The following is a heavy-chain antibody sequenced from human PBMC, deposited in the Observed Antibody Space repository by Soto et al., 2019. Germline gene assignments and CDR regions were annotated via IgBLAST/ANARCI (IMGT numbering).Heavy chain of an antibody. CDR3: ARAPILGWLSPGAFDI. Sequence: PGVSLRLSCAASGFPFSSYAVPCVSQAQGKGLEWVAVISYDGSNKYYADSVKGRFTISRDNSKNTLYLQMNSLRAEDTAVYYCARAPILGWLSPGAFDIWGQGTMVTVSS. CDR1: GFPFSSYA. D-gene: IGHD3-3*01. J-gene: IGHJ3*02. V-gene: IGHV3-30-3*01. CDR2: ISYDGSNK.